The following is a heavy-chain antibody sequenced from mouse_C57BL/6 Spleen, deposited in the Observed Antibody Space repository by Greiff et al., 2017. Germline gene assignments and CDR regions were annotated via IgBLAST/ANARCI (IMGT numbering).Heavy chain of an antibody. CDR2: IYPGDGDT. J-gene: IGHJ3*01. V-gene: IGHV1-82*01. D-gene: IGHD2-4*01. Sequence: QVQLQQSGPELVKPGASVKISCKASGYAFSSSWMNWVKQRPGKGLEWIGRIYPGDGDTNYNGKFKGKATLTADKSSSTAYMQLSSLTSEDAAVYFGAMGLRGAWFAYWGQGTLVTVSA. CDR1: GYAFSSSW. CDR3: AMGLRGAWFAY.